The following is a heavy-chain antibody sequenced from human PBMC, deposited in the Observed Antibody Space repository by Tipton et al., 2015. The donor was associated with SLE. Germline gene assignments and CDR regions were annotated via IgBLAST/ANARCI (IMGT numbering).Heavy chain of an antibody. V-gene: IGHV4-30-2*03. CDR1: GGSISSYGYS. CDR3: VRDKVVIIPRQIIYYSMEA. CDR2: VHFSGRT. Sequence: TLSLTCAVSGGSISSYGYSWSWIRQPPGKGLEWLGRVHFSGRTNYNPSLKSGVTISIDASKGQFSLLRTFVTAADTAVYYCVRDKVVIIPRQIIYYSMEAWGTGTTVTVSS. D-gene: IGHD3-16*02. J-gene: IGHJ6*04.